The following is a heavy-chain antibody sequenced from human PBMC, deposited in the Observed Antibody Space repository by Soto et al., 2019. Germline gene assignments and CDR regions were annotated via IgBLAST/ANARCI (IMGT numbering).Heavy chain of an antibody. J-gene: IGHJ4*02. CDR2: INPNSGRT. D-gene: IGHD3-9*01. CDR1: GGTFSSYT. V-gene: IGHV1-2*02. Sequence: ASVKVSCKASGGTFSSYTISWVRQAPGQGLGWMGWINPNSGRTNYAQKFQGRVTITRDKSISTAYMELSRLRSDDTAVYYCARGLTVVDYWGLGTLVTVSS. CDR3: ARGLTVVDY.